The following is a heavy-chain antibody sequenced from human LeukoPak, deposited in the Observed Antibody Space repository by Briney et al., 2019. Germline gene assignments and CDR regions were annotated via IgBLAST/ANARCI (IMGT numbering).Heavy chain of an antibody. CDR1: GGTFSSYA. CDR3: VREITRATTYFDS. D-gene: IGHD1-26*01. J-gene: IGHJ4*02. CDR2: INPNNGDT. Sequence: SSVKVSCKASGGTFSSYAISWVRQAPGQGLEWMGRINPNNGDTNYAQKFPGRVTLTRDTSIGTAYMELSSLRSDDTAMYYCVREITRATTYFDSWGQGTLVTVSS. V-gene: IGHV1-2*06.